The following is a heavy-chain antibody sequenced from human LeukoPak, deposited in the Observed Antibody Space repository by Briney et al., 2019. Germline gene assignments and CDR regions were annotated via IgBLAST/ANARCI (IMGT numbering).Heavy chain of an antibody. CDR2: IYPGGSDT. CDR1: GYRFTSYW. J-gene: IGHJ4*02. V-gene: IGHV5-51*01. D-gene: IGHD2-21*02. CDR3: ARHISDCGGDCPFDY. Sequence: GESLKISCKGSGYRFTSYWIGWVRQMPGKGLEWMGMIYPGGSDTRYSPSFQGHVTISADKSISTAYLQWNSLKASDTAMYYCARHISDCGGDCPFDYWGQGTLVTVSS.